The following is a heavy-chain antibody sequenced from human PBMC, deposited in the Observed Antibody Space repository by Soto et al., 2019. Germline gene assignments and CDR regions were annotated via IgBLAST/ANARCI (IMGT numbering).Heavy chain of an antibody. CDR3: ARTTIFGVVIGGAFDI. J-gene: IGHJ3*02. CDR2: ISAYNGNT. V-gene: IGHV1-18*01. Sequence: ASVKVSCKASGYTFTSYGISWVRQAPGQGLEWMGWISAYNGNTNYAQKLQGRVTMTTDTSTSTAYMELRSLRSDDTAVYYCARTTIFGVVIGGAFDIWGQGTMVTVS. D-gene: IGHD3-3*01. CDR1: GYTFTSYG.